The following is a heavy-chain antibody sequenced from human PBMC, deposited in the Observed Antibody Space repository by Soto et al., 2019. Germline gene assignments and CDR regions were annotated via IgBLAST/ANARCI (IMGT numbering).Heavy chain of an antibody. J-gene: IGHJ6*02. V-gene: IGHV6-1*01. CDR1: GDSVSSNSAA. CDR2: TYYRSKWYN. D-gene: IGHD1-7*01. Sequence: SQTLSLTCAISGDSVSSNSAAWNWIRQSPSRGLEWLGRTYYRSKWYNDYAVSVKSRITINPDTSKNQFSLQLNSVTPEDTAVYYCAREMTVTTRMEYYYGMDVWGQGTTVTVSS. CDR3: AREMTVTTRMEYYYGMDV.